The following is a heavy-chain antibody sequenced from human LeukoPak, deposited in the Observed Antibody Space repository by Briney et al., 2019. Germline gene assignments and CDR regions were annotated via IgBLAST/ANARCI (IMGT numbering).Heavy chain of an antibody. J-gene: IGHJ5*02. D-gene: IGHD3-3*01. Sequence: SETLSLTCVSGGSISSSSYHWGWIRQPPGKGLEWIGTIYYSGSTYYNPSLKSRVIILVDTSKNQFSLKLSSVTAADTAVYYCARGTIFGVATNWFDPWGQGTLVTVSS. V-gene: IGHV4-39*07. CDR3: ARGTIFGVATNWFDP. CDR1: GGSISSSSYH. CDR2: IYYSGST.